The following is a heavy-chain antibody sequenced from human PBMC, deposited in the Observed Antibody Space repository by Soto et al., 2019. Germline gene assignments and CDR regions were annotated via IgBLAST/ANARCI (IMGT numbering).Heavy chain of an antibody. D-gene: IGHD3-16*02. CDR2: IIPIFGTA. J-gene: IGHJ6*02. CDR1: GGTFSSYA. CDR3: ASLNLGYVWESYRPPYYYYGMDV. V-gene: IGHV1-69*06. Sequence: SVKVSCKASGGTFSSYAISWVRQDPGQGLEWMGGIIPIFGTANYAQKFQGRVTITADKSTSTAYMELSSLRSEDTAVYYCASLNLGYVWESYRPPYYYYGMDVWGQGTTVTVAS.